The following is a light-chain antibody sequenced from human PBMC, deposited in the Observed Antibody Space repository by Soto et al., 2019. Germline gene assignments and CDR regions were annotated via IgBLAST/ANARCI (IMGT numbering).Light chain of an antibody. CDR2: DDS. CDR3: QQYANSPT. V-gene: IGKV3-20*01. Sequence: EFVLTQSPGTLSLSPGERLTLSCGASQSVKNNYLACYRQNPGKAPRLLIYDDSRRATGIPDRFSGSGSGTDFTLTFSRLEPEDFALYYCQQYANSPTFGQGPRWIS. CDR1: QSVKNNY. J-gene: IGKJ1*01.